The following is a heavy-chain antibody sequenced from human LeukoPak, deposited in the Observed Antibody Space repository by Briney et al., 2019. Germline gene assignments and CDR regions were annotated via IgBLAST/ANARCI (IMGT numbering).Heavy chain of an antibody. Sequence: GGSLRLSCVASGLTFSIYGMSWVRQAPGKGLEWVSAITGSGSSPYYADSVKGRFTISRDNSKNTLSLQMNSLRAEDTAVYYCAKGSSSSWDHFDYWGQGTLVTVSS. CDR3: AKGSSSSWDHFDY. D-gene: IGHD6-13*01. J-gene: IGHJ4*02. CDR2: ITGSGSSP. V-gene: IGHV3-23*01. CDR1: GLTFSIYG.